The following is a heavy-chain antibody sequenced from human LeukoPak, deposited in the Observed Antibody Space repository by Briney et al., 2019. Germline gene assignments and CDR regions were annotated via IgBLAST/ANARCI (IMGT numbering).Heavy chain of an antibody. Sequence: GGSLRLSCAASGFTFSSYAMSWVRQAPGKGLEWVSRINSDGSSTSYADSVKGRFTISRDNAKNTLYLQMNSLRAEDTAVYYCASELFDYWGQGTLVTVSS. CDR3: ASELFDY. CDR1: GFTFSSYA. CDR2: INSDGSST. V-gene: IGHV3-74*01. J-gene: IGHJ4*02.